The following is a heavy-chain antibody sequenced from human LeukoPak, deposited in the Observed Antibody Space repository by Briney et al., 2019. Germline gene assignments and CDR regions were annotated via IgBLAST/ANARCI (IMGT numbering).Heavy chain of an antibody. Sequence: GGSLRLSCAASGFTFSSYAMSWVRQAPGKGLEWVSVIYSGGSTYYADSVKGRFTISRDNSKNTLYLQMNSLRAEDTAVYYCARRIRYYFDYWGQGTLVTVSS. CDR2: IYSGGST. D-gene: IGHD4-17*01. CDR3: ARRIRYYFDY. J-gene: IGHJ4*02. CDR1: GFTFSSYA. V-gene: IGHV3-53*01.